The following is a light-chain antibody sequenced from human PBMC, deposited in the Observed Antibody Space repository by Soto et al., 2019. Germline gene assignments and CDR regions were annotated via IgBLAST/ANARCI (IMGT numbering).Light chain of an antibody. J-gene: IGLJ2*01. Sequence: QSVLTQPPSASGTPGQRVTISCSGSSSNIGSNTVNWYQQLPGTAPKLLIYSNNQRPSGVPDRFSGSKSGTSASLAISGLQSEDEADYDCAAWDDSLNGVVFGGGTK. CDR2: SNN. V-gene: IGLV1-44*01. CDR1: SSNIGSNT. CDR3: AAWDDSLNGVV.